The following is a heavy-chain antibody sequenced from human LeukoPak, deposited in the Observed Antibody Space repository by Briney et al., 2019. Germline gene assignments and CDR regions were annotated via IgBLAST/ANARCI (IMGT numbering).Heavy chain of an antibody. CDR2: IYYSGST. V-gene: IGHV4-39*07. CDR3: ARGGILGELSLYPYYFDY. D-gene: IGHD3-16*02. CDR1: GGSISSSSYY. Sequence: PSETLSLTCTVSGGSISSSSYYWGWIRQPPGKGLEWIESIYYSGSTYYNPSLKSRVTISVDTSKNQFSLKLSSVTAADTAVYYCARGGILGELSLYPYYFDYWGQGTLVTVSS. J-gene: IGHJ4*02.